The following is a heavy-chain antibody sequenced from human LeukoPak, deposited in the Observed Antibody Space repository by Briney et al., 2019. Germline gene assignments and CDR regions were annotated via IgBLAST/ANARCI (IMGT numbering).Heavy chain of an antibody. CDR2: ISGSGGST. V-gene: IGHV3-23*01. CDR3: AKVRDSSGYYSRDAFDI. Sequence: GGSLRLSCAASGFTSSSYAMSWLRQAPGKGLEWVSAISGSGGSTYYADSVKGRFTISRDNSKNTLYLQMNSLRTEDTAVYYCAKVRDSSGYYSRDAFDIWGQGTMVTVSS. J-gene: IGHJ3*02. D-gene: IGHD3-22*01. CDR1: GFTSSSYA.